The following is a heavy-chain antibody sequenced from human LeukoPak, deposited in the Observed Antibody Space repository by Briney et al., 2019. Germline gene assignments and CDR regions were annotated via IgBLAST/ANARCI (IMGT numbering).Heavy chain of an antibody. V-gene: IGHV3-33*01. Sequence: GGSLRLSCAASGFTFSSYGMHWVRQAPGKGLEWVAVIWYDGSNKYYADSVKGRFTISRDNSKNTLYLQMNSLRAEDTAVYYCARDIALNWNDGPGRFWGQGTLVTVSS. J-gene: IGHJ4*02. CDR3: ARDIALNWNDGPGRF. CDR2: IWYDGSNK. D-gene: IGHD1-1*01. CDR1: GFTFSSYG.